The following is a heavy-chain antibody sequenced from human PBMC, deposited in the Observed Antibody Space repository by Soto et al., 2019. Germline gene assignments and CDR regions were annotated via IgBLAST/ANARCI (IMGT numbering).Heavy chain of an antibody. Sequence: QVQMVQSGAEVKKPGASVKVSCKASGYTFTSYYMHWVRQAPGQGLEWMGIINPSDGNTTYAQKFQGRVTMTRDTSTSTVYMELSSLRFEDTAVYYCARDGDFWRWDYWGQGSQVTVSS. CDR1: GYTFTSYY. CDR3: ARDGDFWRWDY. CDR2: INPSDGNT. V-gene: IGHV1-46*01. D-gene: IGHD3-3*01. J-gene: IGHJ4*02.